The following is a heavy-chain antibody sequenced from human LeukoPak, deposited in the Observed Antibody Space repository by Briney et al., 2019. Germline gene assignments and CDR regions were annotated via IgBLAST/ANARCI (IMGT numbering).Heavy chain of an antibody. CDR3: ARGKPLEGHGQSFDY. D-gene: IGHD1-1*01. Sequence: ASVKVSCKAPGGTFSSYAISWVRQAPGQGLEWMGGIIPIFGTANYAQKFQGRVTITADESTSTAYMELSSLRSGDTAVYYCARGKPLEGHGQSFDYWGQGTLVTVSS. CDR1: GGTFSSYA. J-gene: IGHJ4*02. CDR2: IIPIFGTA. V-gene: IGHV1-69*13.